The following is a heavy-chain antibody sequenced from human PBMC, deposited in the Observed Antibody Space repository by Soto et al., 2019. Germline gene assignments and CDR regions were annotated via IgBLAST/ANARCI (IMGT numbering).Heavy chain of an antibody. CDR2: IIPILGIA. Sequence: QVQLVQSGAEVKKPGSSVKVSCKASGGTFSSYTINWVRQAPGQGLEGMGRIIPILGIANYAQKFQGRVTVTADKSPSTASMELSSLRSEDTAVYYCGSFALSPYCSSSRCYDFWGQGTLVTVSS. CDR3: GSFALSPYCSSSRCYDF. D-gene: IGHD2-2*01. J-gene: IGHJ4*02. V-gene: IGHV1-69*02. CDR1: GGTFSSYT.